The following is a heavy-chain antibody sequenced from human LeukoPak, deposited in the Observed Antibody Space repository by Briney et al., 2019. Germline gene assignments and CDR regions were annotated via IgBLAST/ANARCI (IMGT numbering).Heavy chain of an antibody. CDR1: GYTFTGYY. CDR3: ARGKSIMITFGGVPCFDY. CDR2: INPNSGGT. V-gene: IGHV1-2*02. D-gene: IGHD3-16*01. J-gene: IGHJ4*02. Sequence: ASVKVSCKASGYTFTGYYMHWVRQAPGQGLEWMGWINPNSGGTNYAQKFQGRVTMTRDTSISTAYMELSRLRSDDTAVYYCARGKSIMITFGGVPCFDYWGQGTLVTISS.